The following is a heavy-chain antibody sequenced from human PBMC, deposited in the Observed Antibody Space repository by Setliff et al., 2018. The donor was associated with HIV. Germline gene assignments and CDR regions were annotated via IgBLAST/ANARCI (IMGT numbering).Heavy chain of an antibody. CDR1: NGSFNGYY. J-gene: IGHJ4*02. CDR2: INHSGGT. Sequence: PSETLSLTCAVYNGSFNGYYWSWIRQPPGKGLEWIGGINHSGGTTYNPSLNGRVGISVDTSKNQFSLKSITLTVADTAVYYCALLEVPFIGGRIPSFWGQGTLVTGSS. D-gene: IGHD3-16*01. V-gene: IGHV4-34*01. CDR3: ALLEVPFIGGRIPSF.